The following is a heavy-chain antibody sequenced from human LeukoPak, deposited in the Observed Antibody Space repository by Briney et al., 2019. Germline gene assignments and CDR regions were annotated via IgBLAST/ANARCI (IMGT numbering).Heavy chain of an antibody. D-gene: IGHD6-19*01. J-gene: IGHJ4*02. CDR3: ARFKRAGGWSYFDY. Sequence: SETLSLTCTVSGGSVSTYYWSWIRQPPGKGLEWIGHIYNSGSTNYSPSLKSRVTISVDTSKNQFSLKLSSVTAADTAVYYCARFKRAGGWSYFDYWGQGTLVTVSS. V-gene: IGHV4-59*02. CDR2: IYNSGST. CDR1: GGSVSTYY.